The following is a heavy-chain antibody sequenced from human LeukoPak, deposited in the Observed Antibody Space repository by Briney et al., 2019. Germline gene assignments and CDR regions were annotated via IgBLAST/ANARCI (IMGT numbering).Heavy chain of an antibody. V-gene: IGHV1-69*13. CDR1: GGTFSSYA. CDR3: ARGYSGYDLADY. J-gene: IGHJ4*02. D-gene: IGHD5-12*01. CDR2: IIPIFGTA. Sequence: ASVKVSCKASGGTFSSYAISWVRQAPGQGLEWMGGIIPIFGTANYAQKFQGRVTITADESTSTAYMELSSLRSEDTAVYYCARGYSGYDLADYWGQGTLVTVSS.